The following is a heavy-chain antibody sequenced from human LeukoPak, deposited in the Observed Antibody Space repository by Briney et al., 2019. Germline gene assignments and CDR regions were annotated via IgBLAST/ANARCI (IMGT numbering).Heavy chain of an antibody. CDR1: RYTFTSYY. Sequence: ASVKVPCKSSRYTFTSYYMHWVRQAPGQGLEWMGIINPSGGSTSYAQKFQGRVTMTRDTSTSTVYMELSSLRSEDTAVYYCARESDTTVDYWGQGTLVTVSS. J-gene: IGHJ4*02. CDR3: ARESDTTVDY. D-gene: IGHD5-18*01. V-gene: IGHV1-46*01. CDR2: INPSGGST.